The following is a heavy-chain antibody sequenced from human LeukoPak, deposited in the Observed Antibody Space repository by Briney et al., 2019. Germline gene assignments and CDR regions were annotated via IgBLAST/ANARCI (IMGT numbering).Heavy chain of an antibody. J-gene: IGHJ5*02. V-gene: IGHV1-18*01. CDR3: ARAIVVVPASNWFDP. D-gene: IGHD2-2*01. CDR2: ISAYNGNT. CDR1: GYTFTSYG. Sequence: GASVKVSCTASGYTFTSYGISWVRQAPGQGLEWMGWISAYNGNTNYAQKLQGRVTMTTDTSTSTAYMELRSLRSDDTAVYYCARAIVVVPASNWFDPWGQGTLVTVSS.